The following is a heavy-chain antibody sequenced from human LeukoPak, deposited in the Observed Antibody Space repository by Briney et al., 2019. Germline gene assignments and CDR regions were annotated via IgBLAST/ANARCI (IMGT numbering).Heavy chain of an antibody. D-gene: IGHD6-19*01. CDR1: GFTFSSYA. CDR3: AHRQWRGAFDI. Sequence: GGSLRLSCAASGFTFSSYAMSWVRQALGKGLEWVSAISGSGGSTYYADSVEGRFTISRDNSKNTLYLQMNSLRAEDAAVYYCAHRQWRGAFDIWGQGTMVTVSS. V-gene: IGHV3-23*01. CDR2: ISGSGGST. J-gene: IGHJ3*02.